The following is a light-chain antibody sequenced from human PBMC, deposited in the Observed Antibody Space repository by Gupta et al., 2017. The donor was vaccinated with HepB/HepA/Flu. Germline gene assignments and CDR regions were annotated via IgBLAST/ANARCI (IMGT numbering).Light chain of an antibody. Sequence: QSVLTQPPSASGPPGQRVPIPCSGSSFNIGNNAVNWYQQLPGTAPKLLIYSNNQRPSGVPDRFSGSKSGTSASLAISGLQSEDEADYYCAAWDDSLNGNYVFGTGTKVTVL. CDR3: AAWDDSLNGNYV. CDR1: SFNIGNNA. V-gene: IGLV1-44*01. J-gene: IGLJ1*01. CDR2: SNN.